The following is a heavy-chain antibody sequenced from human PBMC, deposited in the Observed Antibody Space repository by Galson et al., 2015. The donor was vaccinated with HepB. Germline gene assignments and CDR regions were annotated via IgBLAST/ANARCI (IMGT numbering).Heavy chain of an antibody. CDR1: GYTFTTYY. D-gene: IGHD5-24*01. V-gene: IGHV1-46*03. Sequence: SVKVSCKASGYTFTTYYMHWVRQAPGQGLEWMGIIDPNGGSTSYAQKFQGRVTMTGDTSTSTVYMELSSLRSEDTAVYYCAKVGDGDGYIRAWDYYYNGMDVWGQGTTVTVSS. CDR2: IDPNGGST. J-gene: IGHJ6*02. CDR3: AKVGDGDGYIRAWDYYYNGMDV.